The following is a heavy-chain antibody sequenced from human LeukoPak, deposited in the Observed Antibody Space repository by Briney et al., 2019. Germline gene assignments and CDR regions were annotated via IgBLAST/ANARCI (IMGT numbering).Heavy chain of an antibody. Sequence: ASVKVSCKASGYTFTSYDINWVRQATGQGLEWMGWMNPNSGNTGYAQKFQGRVTMTRNTSISTAYMELSSLRSEDTAVYYCATYYGDDGDFDYWGQGTLVTVSS. J-gene: IGHJ4*02. CDR1: GYTFTSYD. CDR2: MNPNSGNT. CDR3: ATYYGDDGDFDY. V-gene: IGHV1-8*01. D-gene: IGHD4-17*01.